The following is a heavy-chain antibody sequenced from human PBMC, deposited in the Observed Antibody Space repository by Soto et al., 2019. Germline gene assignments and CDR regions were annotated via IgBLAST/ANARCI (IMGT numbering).Heavy chain of an antibody. Sequence: QVQLQESGPGLVKPSETLSLTCSISGGSISDYQWNWIRQPPGKGLEWIGYIYYSGRTNYNPSLKGRPNKSLGPSTREFSLGVGSVNGADTGVYYFARVGGLGEISPYSDYWGQGALVTVSS. CDR1: GGSISDYQ. CDR2: IYYSGRT. J-gene: IGHJ4*01. D-gene: IGHD3-16*01. CDR3: ARVGGLGEISPYSDY. V-gene: IGHV4-59*01.